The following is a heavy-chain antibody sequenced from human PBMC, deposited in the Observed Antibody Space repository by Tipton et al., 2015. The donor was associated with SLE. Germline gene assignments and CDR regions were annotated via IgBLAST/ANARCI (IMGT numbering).Heavy chain of an antibody. V-gene: IGHV5-51*03. Sequence: QLVQSGAEVKKPGESLKISCKGSGYSFTSYWIGWVRQMPGKGLEWMGIIYPGDSDTRYSPSFQGQVTISADKSINTVYLQWTSLKASDTAMYYCASPISYGAGTYYNAFDYWGQGTLVTVSS. CDR3: ASPISYGAGTYYNAFDY. J-gene: IGHJ4*02. CDR2: IYPGDSDT. CDR1: GYSFTSYW. D-gene: IGHD3-10*01.